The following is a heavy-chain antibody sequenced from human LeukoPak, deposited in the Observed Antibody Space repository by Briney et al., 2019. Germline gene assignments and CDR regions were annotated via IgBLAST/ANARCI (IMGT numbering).Heavy chain of an antibody. CDR2: IKQDGSEK. Sequence: PGGSLRLSCEASGLTFSNHAMSWVRQAPGKGLEWVANIKQDGSEKYYVDSVKGRFTISRDNAKNSLYLQMNSLRAEDTAVYYCARMHYASPYMDVWGQGTTVTVSS. V-gene: IGHV3-7*04. J-gene: IGHJ6*02. D-gene: IGHD2-2*01. CDR3: ARMHYASPYMDV. CDR1: GLTFSNHA.